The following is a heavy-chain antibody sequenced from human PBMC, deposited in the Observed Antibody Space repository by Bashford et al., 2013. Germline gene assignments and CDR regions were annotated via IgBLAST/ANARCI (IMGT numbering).Heavy chain of an antibody. CDR1: GFSLNTSGVG. J-gene: IGHJ5*02. CDR2: IYWDDDN. V-gene: IGHV2-5*02. Sequence: GPTLVKPTQTLTLTCTFSGFSLNTSGVGVGWIRQPPGKALEWLALIYWDDDNRYSPSLRSRLTITKDTSKNQVVLTLTNMDPVDTATYYCAHKFYTTSRPYNWFDPWGQGTQVTVSS. D-gene: IGHD2-2*02. CDR3: AHKFYTTSRPYNWFDP.